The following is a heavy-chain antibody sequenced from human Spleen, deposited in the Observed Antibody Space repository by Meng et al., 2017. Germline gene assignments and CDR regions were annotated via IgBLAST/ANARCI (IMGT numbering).Heavy chain of an antibody. V-gene: IGHV1-18*01. D-gene: IGHD6-19*01. CDR2: IHPSGHP. CDR1: GYTYTDYQ. CDR3: VKHSSDWSLDS. J-gene: IGHJ4*02. Sequence: QVQLVQSGAEVKKPGASVKVSCKASGYTYTDYQTDWVRQAPGQGLEWMGWIHPSGHPTYAQKFQGRVTMTIDTSTTTASMELRSLRSDDSALYYCVKHSSDWSLDSWGQGTLVTSPQ.